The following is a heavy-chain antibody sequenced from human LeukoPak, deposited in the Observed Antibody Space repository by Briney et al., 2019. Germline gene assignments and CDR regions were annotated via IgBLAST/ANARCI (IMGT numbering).Heavy chain of an antibody. V-gene: IGHV4-4*07. J-gene: IGHJ4*02. CDR2: IYTSGST. D-gene: IGHD6-19*01. Sequence: SETLSLTCSVSGGSISGYYWSWIRQPAGKGLEWIGRIYTSGSTNYNPSLKSRVTMSVDTSKNQFSLKLSYVTAADTAVYYCARFKRAGGWSYFDYWGQGTLVTVSS. CDR3: ARFKRAGGWSYFDY. CDR1: GGSISGYY.